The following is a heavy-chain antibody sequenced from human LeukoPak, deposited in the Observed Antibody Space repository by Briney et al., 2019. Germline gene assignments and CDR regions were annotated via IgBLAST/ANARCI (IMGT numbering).Heavy chain of an antibody. CDR1: GFTFSSYA. CDR2: ISDSGGST. J-gene: IGHJ4*02. D-gene: IGHD2-15*01. Sequence: GGSLRLSCAASGFTFSSYAMSWVRQPPGKGLEWVSTISDSGGSTYYADSMKGRFTISRDNSQNTLYLQMNNLRAEDTAVYYCAKGNGGSCYSSPDYWGQGTLVTVSS. V-gene: IGHV3-23*01. CDR3: AKGNGGSCYSSPDY.